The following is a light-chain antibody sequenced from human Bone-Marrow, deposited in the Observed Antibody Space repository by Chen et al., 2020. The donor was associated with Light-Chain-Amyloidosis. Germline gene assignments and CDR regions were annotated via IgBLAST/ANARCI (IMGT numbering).Light chain of an antibody. CDR3: ATWDSSLTVWM. CDR1: NSNIGINY. Sequence: QSVLTHPPSVSAAPGQKVTISCSGSNSNIGINYVSGYQQIPGKSPKLLIYENNQLPSEIPDRFSGSKSGTSATLGVAGLQTGDEADYYCATWDSSLTVWMFGGGTKLTVL. J-gene: IGLJ3*02. V-gene: IGLV1-51*02. CDR2: ENN.